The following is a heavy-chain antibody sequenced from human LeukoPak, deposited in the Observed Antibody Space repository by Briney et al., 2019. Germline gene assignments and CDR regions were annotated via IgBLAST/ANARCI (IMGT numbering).Heavy chain of an antibody. CDR2: ISSSSSTI. Sequence: GGSLRLSCAASGLTFSSYSMNWVRQAPGKGLEWVSYISSSSSTIYYADSVKGRFTISRDNAKNSLYLQMNSLRAEDTAVYYCASGLGQWLVTVDHWGQGTLVTVSS. CDR3: ASGLGQWLVTVDH. D-gene: IGHD6-19*01. CDR1: GLTFSSYS. V-gene: IGHV3-48*04. J-gene: IGHJ4*02.